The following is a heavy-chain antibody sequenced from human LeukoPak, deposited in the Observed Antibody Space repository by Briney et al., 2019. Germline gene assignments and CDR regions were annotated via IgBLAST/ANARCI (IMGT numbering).Heavy chain of an antibody. Sequence: PGGSLRLSCAAYGFTFSSYAMHWVRQAPGKGLEWVAVISYDGSNKYYADSVKGRFTISRDNSKNTLYLQMNSLRAEDTAVYYCARANYGSGSYFDYWGQGTLVTVSS. CDR1: GFTFSSYA. J-gene: IGHJ4*02. CDR2: ISYDGSNK. CDR3: ARANYGSGSYFDY. V-gene: IGHV3-30-3*01. D-gene: IGHD3-10*01.